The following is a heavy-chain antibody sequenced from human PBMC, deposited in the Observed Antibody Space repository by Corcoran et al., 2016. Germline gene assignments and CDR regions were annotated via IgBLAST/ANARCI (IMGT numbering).Heavy chain of an antibody. CDR1: GGSFSGYY. Sequence: QVQLQQWGAGLLKPSETLSLTCAVYGGSFSGYYWSWIRQPPGKGLEWIGEINHSGSTNYNPSLKSGVTISVDTSKNQFSLKLSSVTAADTAVYDCACLDYYYYGMDVWGQGTKVPVSS. CDR2: INHSGST. J-gene: IGHJ6*02. CDR3: ACLDYYYYGMDV. V-gene: IGHV4-34*01.